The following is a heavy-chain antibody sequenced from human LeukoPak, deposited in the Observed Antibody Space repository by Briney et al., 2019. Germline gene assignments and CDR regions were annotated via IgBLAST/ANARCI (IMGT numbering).Heavy chain of an antibody. CDR2: INPNSGGT. D-gene: IGHD3-10*01. Sequence: ASVKVSCKASGYTFTGCYMHWVRQAPGQGLEWMGWINPNSGGTNYAQKFQGRVTMTRDTSISTAYMELSRLRSDDTAVYYCARGNFYGSGSYAYDYWAQGTLVTVSS. J-gene: IGHJ4*02. CDR1: GYTFTGCY. CDR3: ARGNFYGSGSYAYDY. V-gene: IGHV1-2*02.